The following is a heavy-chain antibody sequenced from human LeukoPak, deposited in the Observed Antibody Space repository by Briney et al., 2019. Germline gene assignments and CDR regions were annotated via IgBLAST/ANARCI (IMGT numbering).Heavy chain of an antibody. CDR1: GYTFTSYG. CDR2: ISAYNGNT. CDR3: ARVRDTYGSGSYLDY. J-gene: IGHJ4*02. D-gene: IGHD3-10*01. V-gene: IGHV1-18*01. Sequence: ASVKVSCKASGYTFTSYGISWVRQAPGQGLEWMGWISAYNGNTNYAQKLQGRVTMTTDTSTSTAYMELRSLRSDDTAVYYCARVRDTYGSGSYLDYWGQGTLVTVSS.